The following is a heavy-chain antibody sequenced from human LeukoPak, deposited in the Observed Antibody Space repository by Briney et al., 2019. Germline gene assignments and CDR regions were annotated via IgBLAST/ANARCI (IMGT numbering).Heavy chain of an antibody. V-gene: IGHV4-61*01. Sequence: PSETLSLTCTVSGYSISSGYYWSWIRQPPGKGLEWIGYIYYSGSTNYNPSLKSRVTISVDTSKNQFSLKLSSVTAADTAVYYCARTTEGGYTYDYFYYYYMDVWGKGTTVTISS. CDR1: GYSISSGYY. D-gene: IGHD5-18*01. J-gene: IGHJ6*03. CDR3: ARTTEGGYTYDYFYYYYMDV. CDR2: IYYSGST.